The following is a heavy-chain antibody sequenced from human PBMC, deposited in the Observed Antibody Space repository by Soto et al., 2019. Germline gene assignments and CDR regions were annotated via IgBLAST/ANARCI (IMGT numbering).Heavy chain of an antibody. V-gene: IGHV3-21*01. CDR2: ISSSSSYI. J-gene: IGHJ6*02. CDR3: ARDHGLVRAYYYYGMDV. CDR1: GFTFSSYS. Sequence: EVQLVESGGGLVKPGGSLRLSCAASGFTFSSYSMNWVRQAPGKGLEWVSSISSSSSYIYYADSVKGRFTISRDNAKNSLYLQMNSLRAEDTAVYYCARDHGLVRAYYYYGMDVWGQGTTVTVSS. D-gene: IGHD6-13*01.